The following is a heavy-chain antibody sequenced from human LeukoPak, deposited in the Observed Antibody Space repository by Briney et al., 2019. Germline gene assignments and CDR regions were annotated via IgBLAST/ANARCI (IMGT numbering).Heavy chain of an antibody. CDR3: ARDRAGCYYDSGSAYGMDV. CDR1: GFTFSYYS. V-gene: IGHV3-48*02. D-gene: IGHD3-10*01. Sequence: GGSLRLSCAASGFTFSYYSMNWVRQAPGKGLEWVSYISSSSTAIYYADSVKGRFTISRDNAKNSLYLQMNSLRDEDTAVYDCARDRAGCYYDSGSAYGMDVWGQGTTVTVSS. J-gene: IGHJ6*02. CDR2: ISSSSTAI.